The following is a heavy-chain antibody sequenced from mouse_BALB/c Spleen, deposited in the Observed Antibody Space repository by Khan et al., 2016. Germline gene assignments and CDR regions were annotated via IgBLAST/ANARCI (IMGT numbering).Heavy chain of an antibody. Sequence: QVQLQQSGAELAKPGASVKMSCKASGYTFTSYWMHWVKQRPGQGLEWIGYINPSTGYTEYNQKFKDKATLTADKSSSTAYMQLSSLTSEDFAVHSCARCAYHGNYWCAYWGHGTLVTVSA. CDR2: INPSTGYT. V-gene: IGHV1-7*01. CDR1: GYTFTSYW. D-gene: IGHD2-10*01. CDR3: ARCAYHGNYWCAY. J-gene: IGHJ3*01.